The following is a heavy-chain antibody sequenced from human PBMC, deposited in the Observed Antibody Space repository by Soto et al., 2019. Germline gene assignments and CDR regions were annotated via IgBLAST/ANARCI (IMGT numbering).Heavy chain of an antibody. J-gene: IGHJ4*02. CDR3: ARDRSMVVVVPGY. CDR1: GFTFSSYA. D-gene: IGHD2-2*01. Sequence: QVHLVESGGGVVQPGRSLRLSCVASGFTFSSYAMHWVRQAPGKGLEWVALISHDGGNHYYADSVKGRFTISRDNSKNMVYLQINSLRVDDTAVYYCARDRSMVVVVPGYWGQGTLVTVSS. V-gene: IGHV3-30-3*01. CDR2: ISHDGGNH.